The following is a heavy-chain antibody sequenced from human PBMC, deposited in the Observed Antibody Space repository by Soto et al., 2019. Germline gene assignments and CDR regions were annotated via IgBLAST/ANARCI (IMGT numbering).Heavy chain of an antibody. V-gene: IGHV3-23*01. J-gene: IGHJ6*02. Sequence: GGSLRLSCAASGVPFSSYAMSWVRQAPGKGLEWVSAISGSGGSTYYADSVKGRFTISRDNSKSTLYLQMNSLRAEDTAVYYCGKGRSYYYYYGVDVWGQGTTVTVSS. CDR3: GKGRSYYYYYGVDV. CDR2: ISGSGGST. D-gene: IGHD1-26*01. CDR1: GVPFSSYA.